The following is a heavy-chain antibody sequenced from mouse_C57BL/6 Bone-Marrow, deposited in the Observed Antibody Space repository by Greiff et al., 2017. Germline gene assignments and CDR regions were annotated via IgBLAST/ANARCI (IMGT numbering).Heavy chain of an antibody. CDR3: ARVYDGYHWYFDV. J-gene: IGHJ1*03. CDR2: ISYDGSN. V-gene: IGHV3-6*01. Sequence: VQLQQSGPGLVKPSQSLSLTCSVTGYSITSGYYWNWIRQFPGNKLEWMGYISYDGSNNYNPSLKNRISITRDTSKNQFFLKLNSVTTEDTATYYCARVYDGYHWYFDVWGTGTTVTVSS. CDR1: GYSITSGYY. D-gene: IGHD2-3*01.